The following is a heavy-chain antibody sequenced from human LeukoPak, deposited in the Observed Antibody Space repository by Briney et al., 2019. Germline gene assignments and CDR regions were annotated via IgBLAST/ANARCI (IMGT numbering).Heavy chain of an antibody. J-gene: IGHJ4*02. D-gene: IGHD2-2*01. CDR3: ASPARTSWELGSSTLDY. CDR1: GYTFTSYY. CDR2: INPSGGST. V-gene: IGHV1-46*01. Sequence: GASVKVSCKASGYTFTSYYMHWVRQAPGQGLEWMGIINPSGGSTSYAQKFQGRVTMTRDTSTSTVYMELSSLRSEDTAVYYCASPARTSWELGSSTLDYWGQGTLVTVSS.